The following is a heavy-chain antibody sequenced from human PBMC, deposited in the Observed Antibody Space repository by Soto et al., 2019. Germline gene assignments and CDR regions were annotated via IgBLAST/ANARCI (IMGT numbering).Heavy chain of an antibody. V-gene: IGHV3-30-3*01. CDR1: GFSFSYYD. Sequence: QVQLVESGGGVVQPGRSLRLSCAASGFSFSYYDMHWVRQVPGKGLEWVALLSSDSNNKYYADSVKGRFTISRDNSKNRLYLQMNSLRPEDTAVYYRANFEAVGGQGTLVTVSS. J-gene: IGHJ4*02. CDR3: ANFEAV. CDR2: LSSDSNNK. D-gene: IGHD3-9*01.